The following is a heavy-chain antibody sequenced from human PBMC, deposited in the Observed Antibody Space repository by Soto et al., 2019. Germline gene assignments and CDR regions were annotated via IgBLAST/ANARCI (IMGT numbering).Heavy chain of an antibody. D-gene: IGHD6-13*01. Sequence: GGSLRLSCAASGFTFSSYSMNWVRQAPGKGLEWVSSISSSSSYIYYADSVKGRFTISRDNAKNSLYLQMNSLRAEDTAVYYCARQAIAAAGTDYYYYMDVWGKGTTVTVSS. CDR3: ARQAIAAAGTDYYYYMDV. V-gene: IGHV3-21*01. J-gene: IGHJ6*03. CDR2: ISSSSSYI. CDR1: GFTFSSYS.